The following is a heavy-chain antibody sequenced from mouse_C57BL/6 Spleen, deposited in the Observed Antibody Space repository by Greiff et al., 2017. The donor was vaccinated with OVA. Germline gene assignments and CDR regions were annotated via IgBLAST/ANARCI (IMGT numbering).Heavy chain of an antibody. CDR1: GYSITSGYY. J-gene: IGHJ1*03. CDR3: AREWLNWDGWYFDV. D-gene: IGHD4-1*01. Sequence: EVKLVESGPGLVKPSQSLSLTCSVTGYSITSGYYWNWIRQFPGNKLEWMGYISYDGSNNYNPSLKNRISITRDTSKHQFFLKLNSVTTEDTATYYCAREWLNWDGWYFDVWGTGTTVTVSS. V-gene: IGHV3-6*01. CDR2: ISYDGSN.